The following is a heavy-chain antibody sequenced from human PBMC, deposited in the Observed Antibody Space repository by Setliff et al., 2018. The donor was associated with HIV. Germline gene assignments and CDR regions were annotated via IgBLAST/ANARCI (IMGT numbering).Heavy chain of an antibody. CDR1: GYTFTSYG. J-gene: IGHJ5*02. V-gene: IGHV1-18*01. Sequence: ASVKVSCKASGYTFTSYGISWVRQAPGQGLEWMGWINSDNGNTKFSQKFQGRLTITADTTASTAYMVLSSLTSEDTAVYYCARGGAREYQLLYNYFDPWGQGTLVTVSS. CDR3: ARGGAREYQLLYNYFDP. D-gene: IGHD2-2*01. CDR2: INSDNGNT.